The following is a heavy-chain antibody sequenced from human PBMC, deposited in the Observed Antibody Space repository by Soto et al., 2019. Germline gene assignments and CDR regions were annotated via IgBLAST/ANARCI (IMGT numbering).Heavy chain of an antibody. CDR1: GGSISSSSYY. Sequence: QLQLQESGPGLVKPSETLSLTCTVSGGSISSSSYYWGWIRQPPGKGLEWIGYIYYSGSTYYNPSLKSRVTISVDTSKNQFSLKLNPVTAADTAVYYCATSNWFDPWGQETLVTVSS. CDR3: ATSNWFDP. J-gene: IGHJ5*02. CDR2: IYYSGST. V-gene: IGHV4-39*01.